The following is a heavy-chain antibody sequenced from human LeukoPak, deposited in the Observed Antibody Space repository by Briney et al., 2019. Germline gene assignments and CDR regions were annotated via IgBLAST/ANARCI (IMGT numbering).Heavy chain of an antibody. J-gene: IGHJ4*02. V-gene: IGHV4-34*01. CDR2: INHSGST. Sequence: SETLSLTCAVYGGSFSGYYWSWIRQPPGKGLEWIGEINHSGSTNYNPSLKSRVTISVDTSKNQFSLKLSSVTAADTAVYYCARKNYDYVWGSYRPRGFFDYWAREPWSPSPQ. CDR1: GGSFSGYY. D-gene: IGHD3-16*02. CDR3: ARKNYDYVWGSYRPRGFFDY.